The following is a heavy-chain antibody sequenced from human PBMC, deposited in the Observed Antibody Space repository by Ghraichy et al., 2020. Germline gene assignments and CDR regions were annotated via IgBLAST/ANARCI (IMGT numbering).Heavy chain of an antibody. J-gene: IGHJ6*02. CDR1: GGSIISGDHY. Sequence: SETLSLTCTVSGGSIISGDHYWSWIRQPPGKGLEWIGYIYYSGNTYHNPSVKSRATMSVDTSKNQFSLRLNSVTAADTAVFYCARERGIWSGSHRGVDVWGQGTTVTVSS. CDR3: ARERGIWSGSHRGVDV. CDR2: IYYSGNT. V-gene: IGHV4-30-4*01. D-gene: IGHD3-3*01.